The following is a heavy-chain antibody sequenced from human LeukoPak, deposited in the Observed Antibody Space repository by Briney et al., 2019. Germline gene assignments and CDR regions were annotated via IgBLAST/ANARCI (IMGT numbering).Heavy chain of an antibody. V-gene: IGHV4-4*07. CDR2: IYTSGST. J-gene: IGHJ4*02. D-gene: IGHD6-19*01. CDR1: GGSISSYY. CDR3: ARDSRSGWYEYYFDY. Sequence: SETLSLTCTVSGGSISSYYWSWIRQPAGKGLEWIGRIYTSGSTNYNPSLKSRVTMSVDTSKNQFFLKLSSVTAADTAVYYCARDSRSGWYEYYFDYWGQGTLVTVSS.